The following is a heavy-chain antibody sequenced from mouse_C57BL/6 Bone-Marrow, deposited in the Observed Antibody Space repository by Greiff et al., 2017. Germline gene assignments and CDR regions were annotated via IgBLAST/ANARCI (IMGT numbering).Heavy chain of an antibody. V-gene: IGHV5-12*01. CDR1: GFTFSDYY. CDR3: ARHMGGNPFAY. J-gene: IGHJ3*01. CDR2: ISNGGGST. Sequence: EVKVVESGGGLVQPGGSLKLSCAASGFTFSDYYMYWVRQTPEKRLEWVAYISNGGGSTYYPDTVKGRFTISRDNAKNTLYLQMSRLKSEDTAVDYCARHMGGNPFAYWGQGTLVTVSA. D-gene: IGHD2-1*01.